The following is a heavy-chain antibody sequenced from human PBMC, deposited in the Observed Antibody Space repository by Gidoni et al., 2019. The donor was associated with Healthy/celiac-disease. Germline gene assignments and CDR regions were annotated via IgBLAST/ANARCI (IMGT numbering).Heavy chain of an antibody. CDR1: GGSLSSGSYY. D-gene: IGHD2-2*01. V-gene: IGHV4-61*02. J-gene: IGHJ1*01. CDR3: AREIYCSSTSCYGRYFQH. Sequence: QVQLQESGPGLVKPSQTLSLTCPVSGGSLSSGSYYWSWIRQPAGKGLEWIGRIYTSGSTNYNPSLKSRVTISVDTSKNQFSLKLSSVTAADTAVYYCAREIYCSSTSCYGRYFQHWGQGTLVTVSS. CDR2: IYTSGST.